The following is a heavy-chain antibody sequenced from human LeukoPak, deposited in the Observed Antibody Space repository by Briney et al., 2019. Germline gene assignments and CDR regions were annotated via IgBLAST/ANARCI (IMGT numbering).Heavy chain of an antibody. CDR2: ISGSGGST. CDR3: ARDEVKSRTVDY. D-gene: IGHD1-1*01. V-gene: IGHV3-23*01. Sequence: GGSLRLSCAASGFTFSSYAMNWVRQAPGKGLEWVSAISGSGGSTYYADSVKGRFTISRDNSKNTLYLQMNSLRAEDTAVYYCARDEVKSRTVDYWGQGTLVTVSS. CDR1: GFTFSSYA. J-gene: IGHJ4*02.